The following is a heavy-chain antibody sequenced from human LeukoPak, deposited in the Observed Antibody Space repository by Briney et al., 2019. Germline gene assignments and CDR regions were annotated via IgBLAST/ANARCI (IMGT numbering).Heavy chain of an antibody. Sequence: SETLSLTCTVSGGSISSYYWSWIRQPPGKGLEWIGEINHSGSTNYNPSLKSRVTISVDTSKNRFSLKLSSVTAADTAVYYCARGKRIDNWLDPWGQGTLVTVSS. CDR2: INHSGST. CDR3: ARGKRIDNWLDP. CDR1: GGSISSYY. V-gene: IGHV4-34*01. D-gene: IGHD1-1*01. J-gene: IGHJ5*02.